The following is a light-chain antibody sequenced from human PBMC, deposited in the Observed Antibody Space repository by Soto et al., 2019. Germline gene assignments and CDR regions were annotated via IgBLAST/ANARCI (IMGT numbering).Light chain of an antibody. CDR3: QQYGSSPYT. V-gene: IGKV3-20*01. CDR1: QTISRSY. J-gene: IGKJ2*01. Sequence: DIVLTQSPGTLSLSPGERATLSCRSSQTISRSYLAWYQQRPGQAPRLLISGASSRATGIPDRFSGSGSGTDFTLTISRLEPEDFAVYYCQQYGSSPYTFGQGTKLEIK. CDR2: GAS.